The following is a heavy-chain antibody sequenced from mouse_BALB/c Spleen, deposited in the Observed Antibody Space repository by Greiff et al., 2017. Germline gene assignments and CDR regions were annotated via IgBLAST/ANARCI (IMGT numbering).Heavy chain of an antibody. V-gene: IGHV7-1*02. CDR1: GFTFSDFY. CDR3: ARADLYYGNYEDAMDY. CDR2: SRNKANDYTT. D-gene: IGHD2-1*01. J-gene: IGHJ4*01. Sequence: EVQLVESGGGLVQPGGSLRLSCATSGFTFSDFYMEWVRQPPGKRLEWIAASRNKANDYTTEYSASVKGRFIVSRDTSQSILYLQMNALRAEDTAIYYCARADLYYGNYEDAMDYWGQGTSVTVSS.